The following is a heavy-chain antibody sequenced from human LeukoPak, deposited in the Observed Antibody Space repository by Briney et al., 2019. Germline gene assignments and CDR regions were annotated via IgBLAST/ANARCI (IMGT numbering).Heavy chain of an antibody. CDR3: TRDLWGAAGFDP. CDR2: LSSDGSTR. J-gene: IGHJ5*02. V-gene: IGHV3-74*01. Sequence: GGSLRLSCAASGFTFSDYWMYWVRQPPGKGLMWVSRLSSDGSTRSYADSVKGRFTISRDNAKNTLYLQMNSLRDEDTAVYYCTRDLWGAAGFDPWGQGTLVTVSS. D-gene: IGHD3-16*01. CDR1: GFTFSDYW.